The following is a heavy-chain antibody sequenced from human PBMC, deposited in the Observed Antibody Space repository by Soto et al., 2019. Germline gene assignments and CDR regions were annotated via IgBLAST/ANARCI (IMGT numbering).Heavy chain of an antibody. CDR2: VYYNENT. CDR3: ARERGGWLQFYFDY. V-gene: IGHV4-39*07. CDR1: GGSISSFTYY. D-gene: IGHD5-12*01. J-gene: IGHJ4*02. Sequence: SETLSLTCSVSGGSISSFTYYWGWIRQPPGKGLEWIGTVYYNENTYYNPSLKSRVTISVDTSKNQFSLKLSSVTAADTAVYYCARERGGWLQFYFDYWGQGTLVTVSS.